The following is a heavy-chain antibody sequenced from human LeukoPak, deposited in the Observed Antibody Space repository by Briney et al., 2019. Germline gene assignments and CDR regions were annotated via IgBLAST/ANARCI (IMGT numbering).Heavy chain of an antibody. J-gene: IGHJ4*02. CDR1: GFTFSSYG. CDR2: ISGSGGST. V-gene: IGHV3-23*01. Sequence: GGTLRLSCAASGFTFSSYGMSWVRQAPGKGLEWVSAISGSGGSTYYADSVKGRFTISRDNSKNTLYLQMNSLRAEDTAVYYCAKSLVNPPLDYWGQGTLVTVSS. CDR3: AKSLVNPPLDY.